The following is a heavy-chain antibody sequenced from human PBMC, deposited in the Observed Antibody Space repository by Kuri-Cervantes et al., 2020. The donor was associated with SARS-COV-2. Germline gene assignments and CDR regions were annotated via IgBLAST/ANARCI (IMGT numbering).Heavy chain of an antibody. V-gene: IGHV3-21*01. Sequence: GGSLRLSCAASGFTFSSYSMNWVRQAPGKGLEWVSSISSSSSYIYYADSVKGRFTISRDNAKNSLYLQMNSLRAEDTAVYYCASDITIFGVVMQSDAFDIWGQGTMVTVSS. CDR3: ASDITIFGVVMQSDAFDI. D-gene: IGHD3-3*01. J-gene: IGHJ3*02. CDR1: GFTFSSYS. CDR2: ISSSSSYI.